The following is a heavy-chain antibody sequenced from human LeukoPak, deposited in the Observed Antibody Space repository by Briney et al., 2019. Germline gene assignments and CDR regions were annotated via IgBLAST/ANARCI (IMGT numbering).Heavy chain of an antibody. CDR1: GFTFSSYG. Sequence: GGSLRLSCAASGFTFSSYGMHWVRQAPGKELEWVAVISYDGSNKYYADSVKGRFTISRDNSKNTLYLQMNSLRAEDTAVYYCATSDGSGSYYNGLPFDYWGQGTLVTVSS. CDR3: ATSDGSGSYYNGLPFDY. D-gene: IGHD3-10*01. CDR2: ISYDGSNK. J-gene: IGHJ4*02. V-gene: IGHV3-30*03.